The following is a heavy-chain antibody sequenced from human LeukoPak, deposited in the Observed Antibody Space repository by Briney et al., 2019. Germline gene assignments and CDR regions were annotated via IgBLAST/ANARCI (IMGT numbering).Heavy chain of an antibody. CDR1: GFTFSSYA. J-gene: IGHJ4*02. CDR3: ARDKYPRYCSGGSCYVESSIVDY. V-gene: IGHV3-23*01. CDR2: ISGSGGST. D-gene: IGHD2-15*01. Sequence: PGGSLRLSCAASGFTFSSYAMSWVRQAPGKGLEWVSAISGSGGSTYYADSVKGRFTISRDNSKNTLYLQMNSLRAEDTAVYYCARDKYPRYCSGGSCYVESSIVDYWGQGTLVTVSS.